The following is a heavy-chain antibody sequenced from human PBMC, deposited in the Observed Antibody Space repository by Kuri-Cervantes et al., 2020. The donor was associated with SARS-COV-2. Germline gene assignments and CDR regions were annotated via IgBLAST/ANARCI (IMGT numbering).Heavy chain of an antibody. V-gene: IGHV4-39*01. J-gene: IGHJ4*02. CDR3: ARQSVVASDD. CDR2: IYYSGST. D-gene: IGHD2-15*01. CDR1: GGSISSSSYY. Sequence: SETLSLTCTVSGGSISSSSYYWGWIRQPPGKGLEWIGSIYYSGSTYYNPSLKSRVTTSVDTSKNQFSLKLSSVTAADTAVYYCARQSVVASDDWGQGTPVTVSS.